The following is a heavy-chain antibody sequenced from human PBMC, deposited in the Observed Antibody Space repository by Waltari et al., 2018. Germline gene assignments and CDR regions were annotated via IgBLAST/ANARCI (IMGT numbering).Heavy chain of an antibody. J-gene: IGHJ4*02. CDR1: GFTFGDYA. CDR3: TRGGVGATLDFDY. CDR2: IRSKAYGGTK. Sequence: EVQLVESGGGLVQPGRSLRLSCTASGFTFGDYAMNWFRQAPGKGMEWVGFIRSKAYGGTKEYAASVKGRFTISRDDSKSIAYLQMNSLKTEDTALYYCTRGGVGATLDFDYWGQGTLVTVSS. V-gene: IGHV3-49*03. D-gene: IGHD1-26*01.